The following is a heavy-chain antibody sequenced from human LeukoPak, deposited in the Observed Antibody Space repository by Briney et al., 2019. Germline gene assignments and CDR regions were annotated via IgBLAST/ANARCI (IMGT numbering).Heavy chain of an antibody. CDR2: IYYSGST. CDR1: GGSISSYY. D-gene: IGHD6-19*01. CDR3: ARSSGWTYYFDY. J-gene: IGHJ4*02. V-gene: IGHV4-59*01. Sequence: IPSETLSLTCTVSGGSISSYYWSWIRQPPGKGLEWIGYIYYSGSTSYNPSLKSRVTISVDTSKNQFSLKLSSVTAADTAVYYCARSSGWTYYFDYWGQGTLVTVSS.